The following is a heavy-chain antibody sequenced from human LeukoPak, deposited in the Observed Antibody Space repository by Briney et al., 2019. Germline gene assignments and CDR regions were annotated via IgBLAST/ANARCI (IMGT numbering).Heavy chain of an antibody. V-gene: IGHV3-30*03. Sequence: GMSLRLSCAASGFTFSGHAMHWVRQAPGKGLELLAYISHDGSYQYHVDSVKGRFTVSRDNSKNTLYLQTNSLSAEDSAVYYCLPELGAKNYFDYWGQGTLVTVSS. CDR1: GFTFSGHA. CDR3: LPELGAKNYFDY. CDR2: ISHDGSYQ. D-gene: IGHD1-14*01. J-gene: IGHJ4*02.